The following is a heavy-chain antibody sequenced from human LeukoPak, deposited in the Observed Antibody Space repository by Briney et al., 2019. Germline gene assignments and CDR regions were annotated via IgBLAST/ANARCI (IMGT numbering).Heavy chain of an antibody. CDR3: ARGVAAAGTIYW. J-gene: IGHJ4*02. Sequence: PAETLSLTCTVSGGSISSTTYYWGWIRQPPGKGLEWIGSIYYSGSTYYNPSLKNRVTISVDTSRTQFSLKLSSVTAADTAVYYCARGVAAAGTIYWWSQGTLVTVSS. V-gene: IGHV4-39*01. CDR1: GGSISSTTYY. D-gene: IGHD6-13*01. CDR2: IYYSGST.